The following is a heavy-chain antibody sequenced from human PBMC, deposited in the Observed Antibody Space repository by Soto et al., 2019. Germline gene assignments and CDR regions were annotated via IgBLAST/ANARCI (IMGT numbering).Heavy chain of an antibody. CDR3: AKDGQGGYDPFDY. V-gene: IGHV3-23*01. J-gene: IGHJ4*02. Sequence: GSLRLSCAASGFTFSSYAMSWVRQAPGKGLEWVSAISGSGGSTYYADSVKGRFTISRDNSRNTLYLQMNSLRAEDTAVYYCAKDGQGGYDPFDYWGQGTLVTVSS. CDR1: GFTFSSYA. D-gene: IGHD5-12*01. CDR2: ISGSGGST.